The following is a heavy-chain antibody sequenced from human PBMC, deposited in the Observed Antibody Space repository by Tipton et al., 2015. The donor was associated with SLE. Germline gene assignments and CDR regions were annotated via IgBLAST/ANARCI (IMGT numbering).Heavy chain of an antibody. CDR3: ARDVVAARTWFDP. J-gene: IGHJ5*02. D-gene: IGHD6-6*01. V-gene: IGHV4-61*02. CDR1: GGSTSSGSYY. CDR2: IYTSGST. Sequence: TLSLTCTVSGGSTSSGSYYWSWIRQPAGKGLEWIGRIYTSGSTNYNPSLKSRVTISVDTSKNQFSLKLSSVTAADTAVFYCARDVVAARTWFDPWGQGTLVTVSS.